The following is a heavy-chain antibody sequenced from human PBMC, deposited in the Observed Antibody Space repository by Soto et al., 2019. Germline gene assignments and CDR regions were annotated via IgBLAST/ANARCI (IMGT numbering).Heavy chain of an antibody. CDR2: IKQDGSEK. V-gene: IGHV3-7*03. CDR3: AREGPSGWYYFDY. Sequence: AGGSLRLSCAASGFTFSSYWMSWVRQAPGKGLEWVANIKQDGSEKYYVDSVKGRFTISRDNAKNSLYLQMNSLRAEDTAVYYCAREGPSGWYYFDYWGQGTLVTVSS. D-gene: IGHD6-19*01. J-gene: IGHJ4*02. CDR1: GFTFSSYW.